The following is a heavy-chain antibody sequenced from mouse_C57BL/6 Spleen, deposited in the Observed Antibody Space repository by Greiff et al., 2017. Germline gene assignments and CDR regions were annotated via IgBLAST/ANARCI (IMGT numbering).Heavy chain of an antibody. CDR2: IDPANGNT. V-gene: IGHV14-3*01. CDR1: GFNIKNTY. CDR3: ARDPYYYGSSYEGYFDY. D-gene: IGHD1-1*01. J-gene: IGHJ2*01. Sequence: VQLQQSVAELVRPGASVKLSCTASGFNIKNTYMHWVKQRPEQGLEWIGRIDPANGNTKYAPKFQGKATITADTSSNTAYLQLSSLTSEDTAIYYCARDPYYYGSSYEGYFDYWGQGTTLTVSS.